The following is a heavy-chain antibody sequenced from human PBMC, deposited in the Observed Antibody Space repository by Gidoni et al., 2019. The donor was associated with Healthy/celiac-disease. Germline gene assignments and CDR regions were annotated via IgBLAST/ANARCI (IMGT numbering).Heavy chain of an antibody. CDR1: GFSLSNARMG. J-gene: IGHJ6*03. Sequence: QVTLKESGPVLVKPTATLTLTCTVSGFSLSNARMGVSWIRQPPGKALEWLAHIFSNDEKSYSTSLKSRLTISKDTSKSQVVLTMTNMDPVDTATYYCARAQIDPYYYYYMDVWGKGTTVTVSS. CDR3: ARAQIDPYYYYYMDV. V-gene: IGHV2-26*01. CDR2: IFSNDEK.